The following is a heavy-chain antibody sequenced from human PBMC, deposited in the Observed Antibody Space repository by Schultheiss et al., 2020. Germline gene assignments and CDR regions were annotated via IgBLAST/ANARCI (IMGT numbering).Heavy chain of an antibody. Sequence: ASVKVSCKASGGTFSSYAISWVRQAPGQGLEWMGWISAYNGNTNYAQKLQGRVTMTTDTSTSTAYMELRSLRSDDTAVYYCARGIFGVADFDYWGQGTLVTVSS. CDR2: ISAYNGNT. CDR3: ARGIFGVADFDY. J-gene: IGHJ4*02. V-gene: IGHV1-18*01. CDR1: GGTFSSYA. D-gene: IGHD3-3*02.